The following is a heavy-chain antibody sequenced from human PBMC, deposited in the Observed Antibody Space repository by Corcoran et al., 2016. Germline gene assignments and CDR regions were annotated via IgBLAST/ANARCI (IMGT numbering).Heavy chain of an antibody. V-gene: IGHV1-46*01. CDR3: ARDGAAAGGEGWFDP. CDR2: INPSGGST. CDR1: GYTFTSYY. D-gene: IGHD6-13*01. Sequence: QVQLVQSGAEVKKPGASVKVSCKASGYTFTSYYMHWVRQAPGQGLEWMGIINPSGGSTSYAQKFQGRVTMTRDTSTSTVYMELSSLRSEDTAVYYCARDGAAAGGEGWFDPWGQGTLVTVSS. J-gene: IGHJ5*02.